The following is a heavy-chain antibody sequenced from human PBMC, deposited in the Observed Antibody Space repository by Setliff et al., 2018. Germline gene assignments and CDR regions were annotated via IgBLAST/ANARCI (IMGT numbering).Heavy chain of an antibody. Sequence: SETLSLTCAVYGGSFSGYYWSWIRQSPWKGLEWIGYVHYSGDSNYNPSLKSRVTMSVDTSKNQFSLNLRSVTAADTAVYYCARQPSSGSYYNPRPYYFDYWGQGTLVTVSS. CDR2: VHYSGDS. CDR1: GGSFSGYY. V-gene: IGHV4-59*13. J-gene: IGHJ4*02. CDR3: ARQPSSGSYYNPRPYYFDY. D-gene: IGHD3-10*01.